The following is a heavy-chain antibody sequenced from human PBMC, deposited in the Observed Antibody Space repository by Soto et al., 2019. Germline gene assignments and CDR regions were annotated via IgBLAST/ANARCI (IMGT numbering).Heavy chain of an antibody. CDR1: GFTFSHYA. D-gene: IGHD6-25*01. Sequence: LRLSCTASGFTFSHYALHWLRQTPGKGLEWVAYISYHGNTEKYADSVKGRFTISRDNYKKEVYLQMNSLRIEDTAVYYCARVGLNVFRAANDSYNWFEPWGQGTRVTVSS. CDR3: ARVGLNVFRAANDSYNWFEP. J-gene: IGHJ5*02. V-gene: IGHV3-30*04. CDR2: ISYHGNTE.